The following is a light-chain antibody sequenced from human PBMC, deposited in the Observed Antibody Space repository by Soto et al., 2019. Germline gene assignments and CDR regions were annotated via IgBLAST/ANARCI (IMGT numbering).Light chain of an antibody. CDR3: QQRSSWPLT. Sequence: EIVMTQSPATLSVSPGERAALSCRASQSIDSHLAWYQQRPGQAPRLLIYGASTRATGIPARFSGSGSGTEFTLTISSLQSEDVAVYYCQQRSSWPLTFGPGTKVDIK. V-gene: IGKV3D-15*01. CDR1: QSIDSH. CDR2: GAS. J-gene: IGKJ3*01.